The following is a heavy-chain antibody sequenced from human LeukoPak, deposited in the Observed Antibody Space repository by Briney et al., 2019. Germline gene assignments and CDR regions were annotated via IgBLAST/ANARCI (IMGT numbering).Heavy chain of an antibody. V-gene: IGHV1-8*01. CDR1: GYTFTSYD. Sequence: GASVKVSCKASGYTFTSYDINWVRQATGQGLEWMGWMNPSSGNTGYAQKFQGRVTMTRNTSISTAYMELSSLRSEDTAVYYCARAKRGITMIAVAKYYFDYWGQGTLVTVSS. D-gene: IGHD3-22*01. J-gene: IGHJ4*02. CDR2: MNPSSGNT. CDR3: ARAKRGITMIAVAKYYFDY.